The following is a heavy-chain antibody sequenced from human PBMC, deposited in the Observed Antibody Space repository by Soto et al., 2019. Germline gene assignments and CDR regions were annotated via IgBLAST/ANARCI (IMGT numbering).Heavy chain of an antibody. CDR3: ARERASYSRDWQEFPS. Sequence: EVQLVESGGGWVQPGGSLRLSCAASGFTFSSYDMHWVGQATGKGLEWVSAIDTAGATYYSGSVKGRFTISRENAKNSLPLQMNTLMADDTAVYYCARERASYSRDWQEFPSWGQGTLVTVSS. J-gene: IGHJ5*02. D-gene: IGHD2-21*02. V-gene: IGHV3-13*01. CDR1: GFTFSSYD. CDR2: IDTAGAT.